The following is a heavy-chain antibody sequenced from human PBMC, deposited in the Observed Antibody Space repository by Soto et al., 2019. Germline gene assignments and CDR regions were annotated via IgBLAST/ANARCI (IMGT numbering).Heavy chain of an antibody. Sequence: ASVKVSCKASGGTFSSYAIRWVRQAPGQGLEWMGGIIPIFGTANYAQKFQGRVTITADESTSTAYMELSSLRSEDTAVYYCAEVVVADAFYIWGQGTMVTVSS. CDR1: GGTFSSYA. D-gene: IGHD3-22*01. V-gene: IGHV1-69*13. CDR2: IIPIFGTA. J-gene: IGHJ3*02. CDR3: AEVVVADAFYI.